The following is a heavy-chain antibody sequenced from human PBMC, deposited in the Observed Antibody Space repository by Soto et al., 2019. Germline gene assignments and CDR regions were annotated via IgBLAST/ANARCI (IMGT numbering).Heavy chain of an antibody. CDR3: ARKTYGDDVVYVHP. CDR1: GDTISPGGYT. D-gene: IGHD3-10*02. V-gene: IGHV4-30-2*01. Sequence: QLQLQESGSRLVKSSETLSLTCDVSGDTISPGGYTWAWIRQPRRKPLEWIGHTFHSVNPYYNPSLKGRFIISVDRSKKPFSVKVRSVTAADSAVYYGARKTYGDDVVYVHPWGQGIQVTVSS. CDR2: TFHSVNP. J-gene: IGHJ5*02.